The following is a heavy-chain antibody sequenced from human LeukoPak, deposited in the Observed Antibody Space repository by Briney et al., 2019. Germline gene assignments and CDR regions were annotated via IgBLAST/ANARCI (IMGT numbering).Heavy chain of an antibody. CDR1: GGPISSGGYY. CDR3: ARDPDLLHAHGPVYGMDV. J-gene: IGHJ6*02. Sequence: SETLSLTCTVSGGPISSGGYYWSWIRQHPGKGLEWIGYIYYSGSTYYNPSLKSRVTISVDTSKNQFSLKLSSVTAADTAVYYCARDPDLLHAHGPVYGMDVWGQGTTVTVSS. V-gene: IGHV4-31*03. D-gene: IGHD2-15*01. CDR2: IYYSGST.